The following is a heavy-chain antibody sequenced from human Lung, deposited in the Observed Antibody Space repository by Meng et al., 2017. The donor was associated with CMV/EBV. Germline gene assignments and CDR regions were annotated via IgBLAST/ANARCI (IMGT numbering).Heavy chain of an antibody. V-gene: IGHV1-2*06. CDR3: VRANPGSADY. D-gene: IGHD3-10*01. J-gene: IGHJ4*02. CDR2: ITPSSGGT. CDR1: GYTFTGYY. Sequence: QVQLGQFGAEVKKPGASVKVSCKASGYTFTGYYMHWLRQAPGQGLEWVGRITPSSGGTTYAQKFQGRVTMTRDTSISTAYMELSSLRSDDAAIYYCVRANPGSADYWGQGTLVTVSS.